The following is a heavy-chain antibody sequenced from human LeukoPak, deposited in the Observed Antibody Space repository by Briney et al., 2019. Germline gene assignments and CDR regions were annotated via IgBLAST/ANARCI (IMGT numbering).Heavy chain of an antibody. J-gene: IGHJ6*03. D-gene: IGHD2-15*01. V-gene: IGHV4-39*01. Sequence: SETLSLTCSVSGGSISRSSYYWVWIRQPPGKGLEWIGSIYYSASTYYNPSLKSRVTISVDTSKNQFSLKLNSVTAADTAVYYCARSIEDIVVVVTTTDYYFYMDVWGKGTTVTVSS. CDR3: ARSIEDIVVVVTTTDYYFYMDV. CDR2: IYYSAST. CDR1: GGSISRSSYY.